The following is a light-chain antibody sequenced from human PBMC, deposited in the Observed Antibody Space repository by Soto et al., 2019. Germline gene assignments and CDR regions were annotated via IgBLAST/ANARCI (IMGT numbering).Light chain of an antibody. V-gene: IGKV2-28*01. Sequence: DIVMTQSPLSLPVTPGEPASISCRSSQSLLHSNGYNYLDWYLQKPGQSPQLLIYLGSNRASGVPDRFSGSGSGTDFTLKISRVEAEDVGVYYCMQALQTPYTCGQGAKLVIK. CDR3: MQALQTPYT. J-gene: IGKJ2*01. CDR1: QSLLHSNGYNY. CDR2: LGS.